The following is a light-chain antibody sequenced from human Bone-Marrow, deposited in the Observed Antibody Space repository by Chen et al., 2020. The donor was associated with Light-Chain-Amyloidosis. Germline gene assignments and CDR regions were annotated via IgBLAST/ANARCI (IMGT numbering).Light chain of an antibody. V-gene: IGLV2-14*01. Sequence: QSALTQPAAVSGSPGQSITLSCTGTSSDVGGYNFVTWYQQHPGNAPKVIIYVVSYRPSGVSNRFSGSKSGNTASLTISGLQAEDEAHYYCSSYTSNNTWVFGGGTKLTVL. CDR3: SSYTSNNTWV. CDR1: SSDVGGYNF. CDR2: VVS. J-gene: IGLJ3*02.